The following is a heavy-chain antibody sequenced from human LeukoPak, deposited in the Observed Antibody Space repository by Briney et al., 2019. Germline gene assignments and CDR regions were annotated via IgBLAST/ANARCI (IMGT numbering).Heavy chain of an antibody. CDR2: ISYDGSNK. D-gene: IGHD2-15*01. CDR3: ARVKDIPKAYYFDY. CDR1: GFTFSSYA. Sequence: GGSLRLSCAASGFTFSSYAMHWVRQAPGKGLEWVAVISYDGSNKYYADSVKGRYTISRDNSKNTLYLHMNSLRAEDTAVYYCARVKDIPKAYYFDYWGQGTLVTVSS. J-gene: IGHJ4*02. V-gene: IGHV3-30*14.